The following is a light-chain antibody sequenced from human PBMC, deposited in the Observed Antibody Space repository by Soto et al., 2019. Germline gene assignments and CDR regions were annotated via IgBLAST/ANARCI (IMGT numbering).Light chain of an antibody. J-gene: IGKJ5*01. CDR3: QQYNNWPPIT. CDR1: QSVSIK. CDR2: DTS. V-gene: IGKV3-15*01. Sequence: IVMTQSPATLSVSPGERATLSRRASQSVSIKLAWYQQKPGQAPRLLIYDTSTRATGIPARFSGSGSGTEFTLTISSLQSEDFAVYYCQQYNNWPPITFGQGTRLENK.